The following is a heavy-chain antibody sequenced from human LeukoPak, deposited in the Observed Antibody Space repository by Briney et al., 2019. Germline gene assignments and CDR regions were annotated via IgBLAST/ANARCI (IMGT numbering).Heavy chain of an antibody. D-gene: IGHD3-22*01. CDR1: GGSISSSSYY. Sequence: SETLSLTCTVSGGSISSSSYYWGWIRQPPGKGLEWIGSIYYSGSTYYNPSLKSRVTISVDTSKNQFSLKLSSVTAADTAVYYCARAFVWGTYDSEWGYWGQGTLVTVSS. CDR3: ARAFVWGTYDSEWGY. V-gene: IGHV4-39*07. CDR2: IYYSGST. J-gene: IGHJ4*02.